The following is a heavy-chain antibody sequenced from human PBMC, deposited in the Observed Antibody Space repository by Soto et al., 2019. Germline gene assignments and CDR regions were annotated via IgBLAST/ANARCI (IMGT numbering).Heavy chain of an antibody. CDR2: IYWNDDK. V-gene: IGHV2-5*01. J-gene: IGHJ4*02. CDR1: GFSLSTSVVG. CDR3: AHRPGGSSGWYFDY. Sequence: GSGPTLVNPTQTLTLTCTFSGFSLSTSVVGVGWIRQPPGKALEWLALIYWNDDKRYSPSLKSRLTITKDTSKNQVVLTMTNMDPVDTATYYCAHRPGGSSGWYFDYWGQGTLVTVSS. D-gene: IGHD6-19*01.